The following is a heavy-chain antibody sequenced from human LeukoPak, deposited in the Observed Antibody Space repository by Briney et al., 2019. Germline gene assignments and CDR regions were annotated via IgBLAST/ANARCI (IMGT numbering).Heavy chain of an antibody. J-gene: IGHJ4*02. CDR2: INYSGST. CDR1: GGSVSSSSHY. CDR3: VREHSSSADY. D-gene: IGHD6-6*01. Sequence: SETLSLTCTVSGGSVSSSSHYWAWIRQPPGRGLEWIGSINYSGSTYYNPSLKSRITISVDTSKNQFSLKLSSVTAADTAVYYCVREHSSSADYWGQGTLVTVSS. V-gene: IGHV4-39*07.